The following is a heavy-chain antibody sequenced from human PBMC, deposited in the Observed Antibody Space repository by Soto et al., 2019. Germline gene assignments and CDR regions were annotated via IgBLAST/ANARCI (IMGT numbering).Heavy chain of an antibody. D-gene: IGHD3-10*01. CDR2: INPSDGST. J-gene: IGHJ6*02. CDR3: ARGDYGSGSYGYYGMDV. V-gene: IGHV1-46*01. Sequence: QVQLVQSGAEVRKPGASVKVSWKASGYTFTSYYMHWVRQSPGQGLEWMGIINPSDGSTSYARKFQGGVTMARDTSTSSVYMELSSLRSEDTAVFYCARGDYGSGSYGYYGMDVWGQGTTVTVSS. CDR1: GYTFTSYY.